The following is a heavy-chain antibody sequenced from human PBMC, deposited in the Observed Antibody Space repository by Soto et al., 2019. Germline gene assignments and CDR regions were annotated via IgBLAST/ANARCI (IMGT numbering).Heavy chain of an antibody. CDR2: IYSGGST. CDR1: GLTVSSNY. CDR3: ARLTSSSWSYYYYYGMDV. V-gene: IGHV3-53*01. J-gene: IGHJ6*02. D-gene: IGHD6-13*01. Sequence: GGSLRLSCAASGLTVSSNYMSWVRQAPGKGLEWVSVIYSGGSTYYADSVKGRFTISRDNSKNTLYLQMNSLRAEDTAVYYCARLTSSSWSYYYYYGMDVWGQGTTVPVSS.